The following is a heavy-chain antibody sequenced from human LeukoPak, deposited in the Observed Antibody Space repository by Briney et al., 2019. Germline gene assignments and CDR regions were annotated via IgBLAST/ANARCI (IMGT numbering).Heavy chain of an antibody. D-gene: IGHD5-18*01. Sequence: ETLSLTCTVSGGSISSYYWSWVRQAPGKGLEWVSSISSSSSYIYYADSVKGRFTISRDNAKNSLYLQMNSLRAEDTAVYYCARVGTSGYSYGFFDYWGQGTLVTVSS. CDR2: ISSSSSYI. CDR3: ARVGTSGYSYGFFDY. V-gene: IGHV3-21*01. CDR1: GGSISSYY. J-gene: IGHJ4*02.